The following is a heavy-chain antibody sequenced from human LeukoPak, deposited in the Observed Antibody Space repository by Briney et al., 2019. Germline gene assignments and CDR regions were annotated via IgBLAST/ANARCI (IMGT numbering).Heavy chain of an antibody. D-gene: IGHD3-3*01. V-gene: IGHV3-7*01. Sequence: PGGSLRLSCAASGLPFSKWWMTWVRQAPGKGLEWVGNIGQDGTEKKYGGSVRGRFTISRDNAKNSLYLQMNSLGVEDTAIYYCASASISGGPRIYNYFDPRGQGTLVTVSS. CDR1: GLPFSKWW. CDR2: IGQDGTEK. CDR3: ASASISGGPRIYNYFDP. J-gene: IGHJ5*02.